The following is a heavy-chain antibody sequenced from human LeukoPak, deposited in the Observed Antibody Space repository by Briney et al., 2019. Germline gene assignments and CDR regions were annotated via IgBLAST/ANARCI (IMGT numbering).Heavy chain of an antibody. D-gene: IGHD4/OR15-4a*01. CDR2: ISSSGNSM. J-gene: IGHJ3*02. CDR1: GFTFSSYE. V-gene: IGHV3-48*03. CDR3: ARDRGSTMVRSFDI. Sequence: GGSLRLSCAASGFTFSSYEMNWVRQGPGKGLEWVSYISSSGNSMYYAGSVKGRFTISRDNAKNSLYLQMNSLRAEDTALYYCARDRGSTMVRSFDIWGQGTMVTVSS.